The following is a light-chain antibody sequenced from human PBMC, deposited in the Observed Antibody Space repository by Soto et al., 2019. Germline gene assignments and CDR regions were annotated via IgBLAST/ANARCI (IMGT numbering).Light chain of an antibody. CDR3: QQANSFPFT. CDR1: QGISSW. V-gene: IGKV1D-12*01. CDR2: AAS. J-gene: IGKJ5*01. Sequence: DIQMTQSPSSVSASVGDRFTITCQASQGISSWLAWYQQKPGKXYKXXIYAASSLQSGVPSRFRGSGSGTDFTLTISSLQPEDGATYDCQQANSFPFTFGQGTRLENK.